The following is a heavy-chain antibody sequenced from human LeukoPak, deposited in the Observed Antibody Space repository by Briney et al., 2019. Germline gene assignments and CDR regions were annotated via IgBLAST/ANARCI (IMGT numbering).Heavy chain of an antibody. V-gene: IGHV3-23*01. CDR1: GLTYTSYA. Sequence: GGSLRLSCAASGLTYTSYAMRWVRTAPGKGLEWVSGSRWRAGTTYHTHPVMCRVTIPRDNCKNTLYLQLDSQRAEDRAVYYCAKDPCGGGGNYFAYWGQGTLVAVSS. D-gene: IGHD4-23*01. CDR2: SRWRAGTT. CDR3: AKDPCGGGGNYFAY. J-gene: IGHJ4*02.